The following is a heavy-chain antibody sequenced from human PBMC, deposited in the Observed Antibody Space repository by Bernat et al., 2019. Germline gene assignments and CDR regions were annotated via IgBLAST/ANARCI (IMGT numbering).Heavy chain of an antibody. CDR1: GFTFSSYG. D-gene: IGHD2-2*01. CDR3: ARDPDCSSTSCYYYGMDV. Sequence: QVQLVESGGGVVQPGRSLRLSCAASGFTFSSYGMHWVRQAPGKGLGGVAVIWYDGSNKYYADSVKGRFTISRDNSKNTLYLQMNSLRAEDTAVYYCARDPDCSSTSCYYYGMDVWGQGTTVTVSS. V-gene: IGHV3-33*01. CDR2: IWYDGSNK. J-gene: IGHJ6*02.